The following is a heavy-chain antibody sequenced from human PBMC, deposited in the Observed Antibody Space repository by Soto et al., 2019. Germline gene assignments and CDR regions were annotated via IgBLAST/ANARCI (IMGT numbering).Heavy chain of an antibody. CDR3: ARISQGTYCRGGNCYSDY. D-gene: IGHD2-15*01. CDR1: GFTFSSYW. J-gene: IGHJ4*02. Sequence: EVQLVESGGDLVQPGGSLRLSCAASGFTFSSYWMHWVRQDPEKGLVWVSRINGDGISTSYADSVKGRFTISRDNAKDTLYLHMNSLGAEDTAVYYCARISQGTYCRGGNCYSDYWGQGTLFTVSS. V-gene: IGHV3-74*01. CDR2: INGDGIST.